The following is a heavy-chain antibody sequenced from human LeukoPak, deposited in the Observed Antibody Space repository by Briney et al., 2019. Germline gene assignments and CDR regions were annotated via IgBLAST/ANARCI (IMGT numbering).Heavy chain of an antibody. J-gene: IGHJ4*02. CDR2: ISSGSDYI. D-gene: IGHD2-21*02. CDR3: AREMVVTATPFDY. CDR1: GFTFSSYH. V-gene: IGHV3-21*01. Sequence: PGGSLRPSCAASGFTFSSYHRNWVRQAPGKGLEWVSSISSGSDYIYYADSMEGRFTISRDNAKNSLYLQMSSLRAEDTAVYYCAREMVVTATPFDYWGQGTLVTVSS.